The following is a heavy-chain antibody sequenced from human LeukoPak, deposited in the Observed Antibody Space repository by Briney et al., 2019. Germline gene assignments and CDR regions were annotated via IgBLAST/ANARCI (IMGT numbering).Heavy chain of an antibody. CDR1: GFTFSSYA. D-gene: IGHD5-12*01. CDR3: AKDYDSFDP. Sequence: GGSLRLSCAASGFTFSSYAMSWARQAPGKGLEWVSTVSRSGYSTNYADSVKGRFTISRDNSKNTLYLQMNSLRAEDTAVYYCAKDYDSFDPWGQGTLVTVSS. V-gene: IGHV3-23*01. J-gene: IGHJ5*02. CDR2: VSRSGYST.